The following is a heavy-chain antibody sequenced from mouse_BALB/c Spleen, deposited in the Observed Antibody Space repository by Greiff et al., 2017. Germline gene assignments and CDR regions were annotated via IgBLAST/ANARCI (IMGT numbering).Heavy chain of an antibody. V-gene: IGHV1S81*02. J-gene: IGHJ4*01. D-gene: IGHD4-1*01. CDR2: INPSNGRT. Sequence: QVQLQQPGAELVKPGASVKLSCKASGYTFTSYWMHWVKQRPGQGLEWIGEINPSNGRTNYNEKFKSKATLAVDKSSSTAYMQLSSLTSEDSAVYYCARGTGAGAMDDWGQGASVTVAS. CDR3: ARGTGAGAMDD. CDR1: GYTFTSYW.